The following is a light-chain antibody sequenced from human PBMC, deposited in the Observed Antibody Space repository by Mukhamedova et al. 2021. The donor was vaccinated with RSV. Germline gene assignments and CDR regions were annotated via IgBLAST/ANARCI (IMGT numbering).Light chain of an antibody. CDR2: FAS. Sequence: EKVTITCRASQSIGSSLHWYQQKSDQSPKLLIKFASQSLSGVPLRFSGSGSGTDFTLTINSLEAEDAATYYCLQTSSLPFTFGP. CDR1: QSIGSS. J-gene: IGKJ3*01. V-gene: IGKV6-21*01. CDR3: LQTSSLPFT.